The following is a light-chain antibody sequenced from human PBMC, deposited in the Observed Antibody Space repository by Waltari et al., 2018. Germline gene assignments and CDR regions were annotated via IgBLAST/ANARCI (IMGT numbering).Light chain of an antibody. Sequence: GTSSDVGAYNLVSWYQQHPGEAPRLIIYDVTNRPSGVSTRFSGSKSGNTASLTISGLQTEDEADYYCSSFTIGTLLFGGGTKLTVL. CDR2: DVT. V-gene: IGLV2-14*03. CDR1: SSDVGAYNL. J-gene: IGLJ2*01. CDR3: SSFTIGTLL.